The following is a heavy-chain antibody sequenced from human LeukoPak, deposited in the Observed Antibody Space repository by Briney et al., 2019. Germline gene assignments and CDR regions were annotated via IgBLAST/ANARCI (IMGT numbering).Heavy chain of an antibody. Sequence: GGSLRLSCAASGFTFSNYAMHWVRQPPGKGLEWVALISYDGKNEYYVDSVKGRFTISRDNSKNTLYLQMDSLRADDTAVYYCAKAAFSRTSYFDYWGQGTLVTASS. CDR3: AKAAFSRTSYFDY. J-gene: IGHJ4*02. CDR1: GFTFSNYA. D-gene: IGHD3-3*02. CDR2: ISYDGKNE. V-gene: IGHV3-33*05.